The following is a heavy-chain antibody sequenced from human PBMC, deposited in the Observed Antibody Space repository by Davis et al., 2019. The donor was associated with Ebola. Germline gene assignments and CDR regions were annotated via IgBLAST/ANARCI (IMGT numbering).Heavy chain of an antibody. CDR1: GGSISSYY. J-gene: IGHJ4*02. V-gene: IGHV4-59*08. CDR3: ARGYSNQWFDY. CDR2: IYYSGST. Sequence: SETLSLTCPVSGGSISSYYWSWIRQPPGKGLEWIGYIYYSGSTYYNPSLKSRVTISVDTSKNQFSLKLSSVTAADTAVYYCARGYSNQWFDYWGQGTLVTVSS. D-gene: IGHD4-11*01.